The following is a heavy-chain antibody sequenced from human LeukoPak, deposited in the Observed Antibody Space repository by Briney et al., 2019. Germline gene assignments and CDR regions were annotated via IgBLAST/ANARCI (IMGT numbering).Heavy chain of an antibody. CDR2: INHSGST. CDR3: ARLSGFGEFPYYYYMDV. V-gene: IGHV4-34*01. D-gene: IGHD3-10*01. J-gene: IGHJ6*03. Sequence: SETLSLTCAVYGGSFSGYYWSWIRQPPGKGLEWIGEINHSGSTNYNPSLKSRVTISVDTSKNQFSLKLSSVTAADTAVYYCARLSGFGEFPYYYYMDVWGKGTTVTVSS. CDR1: GGSFSGYY.